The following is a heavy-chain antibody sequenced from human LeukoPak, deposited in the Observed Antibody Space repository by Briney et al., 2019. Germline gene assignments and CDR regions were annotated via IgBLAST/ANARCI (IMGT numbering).Heavy chain of an antibody. J-gene: IGHJ4*02. V-gene: IGHV4-31*03. D-gene: IGHD5-18*01. CDR2: IYNSGTT. CDR3: ARTAGWSYGFDY. CDR1: GGSISTGGYY. Sequence: SETLSLTCTVSGGSISTGGYYWTWIRQHPGKGLEWIGYIYNSGTTYYNPSLEGRVTISGDTSKNQFSLKLNSVTAADTAVYYCARTAGWSYGFDYWGQGTLVTVSS.